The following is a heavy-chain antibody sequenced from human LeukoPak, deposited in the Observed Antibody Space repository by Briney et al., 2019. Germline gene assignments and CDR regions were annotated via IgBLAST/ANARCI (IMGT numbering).Heavy chain of an antibody. J-gene: IGHJ4*02. CDR2: IWYDGSNK. CDR3: AKRFGYYYGSGSPSIDY. CDR1: GFTFSSYG. D-gene: IGHD3-10*01. Sequence: GGSLRLSCAASGFTFSSYGMHWVRQAPGKGLEWVAVIWYDGSNKYYADSVKGRFTISRDNSKNTLYLQMNSLRAEDTAVYYCAKRFGYYYGSGSPSIDYWGQGTLVTVSS. V-gene: IGHV3-33*06.